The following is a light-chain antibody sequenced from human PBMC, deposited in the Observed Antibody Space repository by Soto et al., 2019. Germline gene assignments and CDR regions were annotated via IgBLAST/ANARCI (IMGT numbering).Light chain of an antibody. CDR2: SSN. J-gene: IGLJ2*01. Sequence: QSVLTQPPSASGTPGQRVTISCSGSSSNIGSNSVNWYQQLPGTAPKLLMYSSNQRPSGVPDRFSGSKSGTSASLAISGLQSEDEADYYCAAWDDSLNGVVFGGGTKL. V-gene: IGLV1-44*01. CDR3: AAWDDSLNGVV. CDR1: SSNIGSNS.